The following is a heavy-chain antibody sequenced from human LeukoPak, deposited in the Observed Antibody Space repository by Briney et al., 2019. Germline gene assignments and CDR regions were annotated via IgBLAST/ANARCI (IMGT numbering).Heavy chain of an antibody. V-gene: IGHV3-30-3*01. Sequence: GGSLRLSCAASGFSFRNYWMHWVRQAPGKGLEWVAVISYDGSNKYYADSVKGRFTISRDNSKNTLYLQMNSLRAEDTAVYYCASQFKKNTAMVTDYWGQGTLVTVSS. CDR1: GFSFRNYW. J-gene: IGHJ4*02. CDR3: ASQFKKNTAMVTDY. D-gene: IGHD5-18*01. CDR2: ISYDGSNK.